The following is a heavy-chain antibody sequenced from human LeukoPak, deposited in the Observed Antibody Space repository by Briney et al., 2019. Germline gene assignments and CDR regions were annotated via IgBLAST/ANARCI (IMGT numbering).Heavy chain of an antibody. CDR3: VRLRRNSDTSGYYYYYDF. V-gene: IGHV3-21*01. D-gene: IGHD3-22*01. CDR1: GYTFSSFS. CDR2: ISVRSNYI. J-gene: IGHJ4*02. Sequence: PGGSLRLSCVASGYTFSSFSINWVSQAPGKGLEWVSSISVRSNYIYYADSVRGRFSISRDDARDSLFLQMNSLRAEDTAVYYCVRLRRNSDTSGYYYYYDFWGQGTLVTVSS.